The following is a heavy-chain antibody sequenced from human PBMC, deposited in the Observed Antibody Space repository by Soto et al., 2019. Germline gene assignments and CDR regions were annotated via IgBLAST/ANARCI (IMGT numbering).Heavy chain of an antibody. D-gene: IGHD2-21*02. CDR2: ISGSGEST. J-gene: IGHJ5*02. CDR1: GFTFSAYA. Sequence: GGSLRLSCAASGFTFSAYAMSWVRQAPGKGLEWVSGISGSGESTHYTDSVKGRFTISRDKSKNTLYLQMNSLRAEDTAVYYCVKQRDVVVVTATRRPPNWFDPWGQGTLVTVSS. V-gene: IGHV3-23*01. CDR3: VKQRDVVVVTATRRPPNWFDP.